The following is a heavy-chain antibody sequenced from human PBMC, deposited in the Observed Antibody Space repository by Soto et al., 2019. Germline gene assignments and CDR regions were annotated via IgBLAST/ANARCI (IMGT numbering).Heavy chain of an antibody. CDR3: ARARNYEFWSGYYGHYYGMDV. V-gene: IGHV3-23*01. Sequence: GGSLRLSCAASGFTFSSYAMSWVRQAPGKGLEWVSAIRYSGSNKYYADSVKGRFTISRDNSKNTLYLQMNSLRAEDTAVYYCARARNYEFWSGYYGHYYGMDVWGQGTTVTVSS. CDR2: IRYSGSNK. CDR1: GFTFSSYA. D-gene: IGHD3-3*01. J-gene: IGHJ6*02.